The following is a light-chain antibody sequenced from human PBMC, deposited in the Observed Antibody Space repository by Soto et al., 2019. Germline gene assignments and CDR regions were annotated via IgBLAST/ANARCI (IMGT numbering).Light chain of an antibody. Sequence: DIQMTQSPSSLSASVGDRVTITCRASQTISNYLNWYQQKAGKVPKLLIYAASSLQSGVPPRFSGSGSGTDFTLTISSLQPEDSATYYCQQSYSTLSFGPGTKVDI. CDR3: QQSYSTLS. J-gene: IGKJ3*01. CDR1: QTISNY. CDR2: AAS. V-gene: IGKV1-39*01.